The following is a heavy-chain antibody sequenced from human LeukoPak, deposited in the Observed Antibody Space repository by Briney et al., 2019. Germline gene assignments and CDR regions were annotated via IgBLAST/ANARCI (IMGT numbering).Heavy chain of an antibody. Sequence: SETLSLTCTVSGGSISSSSHYWSWICQPPGEGLEWIASVYYSGRTYYNPSLKSRVTISVDTSKNQFSLKLSSVTAADTAVFYCVRYVVSGSGIYYFDYWGQGTLVTVSS. CDR3: VRYVVSGSGIYYFDY. CDR1: GGSISSSSHY. V-gene: IGHV4-39*01. CDR2: VYYSGRT. D-gene: IGHD3-10*01. J-gene: IGHJ4*02.